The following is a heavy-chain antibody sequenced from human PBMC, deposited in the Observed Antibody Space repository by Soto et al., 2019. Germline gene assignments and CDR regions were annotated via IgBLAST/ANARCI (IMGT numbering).Heavy chain of an antibody. CDR2: INEDGSQK. CDR3: ARVGRYGWDFDH. CDR1: EFSFRSYW. J-gene: IGHJ4*02. Sequence: GGSLRLSCAASEFSFRSYWMTWVRQAPGKGLEWVALINEDGSQKYYVGSVKGRFIISRDNAKDSVYMQIDSLRAGDTAVYFCARVGRYGWDFDHWGQGTLVTVSS. V-gene: IGHV3-7*01. D-gene: IGHD5-18*01.